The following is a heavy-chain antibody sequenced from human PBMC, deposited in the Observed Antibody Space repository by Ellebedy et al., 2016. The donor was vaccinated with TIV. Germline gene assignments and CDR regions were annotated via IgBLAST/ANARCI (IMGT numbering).Heavy chain of an antibody. CDR2: INHSGST. CDR3: ARGGGIKGYNYGSYWYFDL. D-gene: IGHD5-18*01. J-gene: IGHJ2*01. Sequence: SETLSLTCAVYGGSFSGYYWSWIRQPPGKGLEWIGEINHSGSTNYHPSLKSRVAVSVDTSKNQFSLKLSSVTAADTAVYYCARGGGIKGYNYGSYWYFDLWGRGTLVTVSS. CDR1: GGSFSGYY. V-gene: IGHV4-34*01.